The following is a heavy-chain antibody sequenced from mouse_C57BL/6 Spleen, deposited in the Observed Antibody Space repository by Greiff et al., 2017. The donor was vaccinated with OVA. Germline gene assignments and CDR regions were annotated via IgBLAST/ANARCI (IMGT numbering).Heavy chain of an antibody. CDR2: IYPGSGST. D-gene: IGHD3-2*02. CDR3: AREETAQATGYAMDY. CDR1: GYTFTSYW. V-gene: IGHV1-55*01. J-gene: IGHJ4*01. Sequence: QVQLQQPGAELVKPGASVKMSCKASGYTFTSYWITWVKQRPGQGLEWIGDIYPGSGSTNYNEKFKSKATLTVDTSSSTAYMQLSSLTSEDSAVYYCAREETAQATGYAMDYWGQGTSVTVSS.